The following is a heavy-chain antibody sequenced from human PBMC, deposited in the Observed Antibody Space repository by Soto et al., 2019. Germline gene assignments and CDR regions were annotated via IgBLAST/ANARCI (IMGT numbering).Heavy chain of an antibody. J-gene: IGHJ4*02. Sequence: PSETLCLTCILSVGSVSFYYWSWIRQSTGQGLDWIGYIYASGSPYYNPSLRSRVTISADTSKNQISLKLTSPTAADTAFYYCARGVGSSPPQYWGRGTLVTVSS. V-gene: IGHV4-59*02. CDR1: VGSVSFYY. CDR2: IYASGSP. CDR3: ARGVGSSPPQY. D-gene: IGHD1-26*01.